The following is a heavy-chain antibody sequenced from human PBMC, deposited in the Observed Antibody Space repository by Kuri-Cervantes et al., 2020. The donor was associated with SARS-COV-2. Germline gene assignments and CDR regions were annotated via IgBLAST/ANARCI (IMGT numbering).Heavy chain of an antibody. J-gene: IGHJ6*03. V-gene: IGHV4-59*12. CDR2: IYYSGST. CDR3: AREKRGYYYYYYMDV. Sequence: SETLSLTCTVSGGSISSYYWSWIRQPPGKGLEWIGYIYYSGSTNYNPSLKSRVTISVDTSKNQLSLKLSSVTAADTAVYYCAREKRGYYYYYYMDVWGKGTTVTVSS. CDR1: GGSISSYY.